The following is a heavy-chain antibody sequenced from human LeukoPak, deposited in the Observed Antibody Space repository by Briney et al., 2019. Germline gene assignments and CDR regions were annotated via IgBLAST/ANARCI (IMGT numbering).Heavy chain of an antibody. J-gene: IGHJ1*01. V-gene: IGHV3-23*01. CDR2: VTGNAANT. D-gene: IGHD2/OR15-2a*01. CDR3: TKRYVNSNYWQSLGE. Sequence: GGSLRLSCAASGFTFSGYAMSWVRQAPGKGLEWVSGVTGNAANTYYADSVKGRFAISRDNSKNTVYLQMNSLRVEDTAIYYCTKRYVNSNYWQSLGEWGQGTLVTVSS. CDR1: GFTFSGYA.